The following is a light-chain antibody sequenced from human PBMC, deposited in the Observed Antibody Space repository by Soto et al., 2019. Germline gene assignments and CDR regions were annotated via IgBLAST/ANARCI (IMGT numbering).Light chain of an antibody. J-gene: IGKJ4*01. V-gene: IGKV3-20*01. CDR3: QQYLTSPLT. CDR2: GVS. Sequence: EVGLTQSPGTLSLSPDESATLSCRASQSVSSNYLAWYQHKPCQAPRLLIYGVSTRATGIPDRFSGSGSGTDFSLTISRLEPEDFARYDCQQYLTSPLTFGRGTNVAVK. CDR1: QSVSSNY.